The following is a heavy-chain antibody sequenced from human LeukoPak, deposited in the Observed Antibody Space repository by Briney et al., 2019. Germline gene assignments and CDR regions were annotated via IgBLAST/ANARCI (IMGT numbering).Heavy chain of an antibody. V-gene: IGHV1-69*05. CDR2: IIPIFGTA. D-gene: IGHD1-1*01. J-gene: IGHJ5*02. CDR1: GGTFSSYA. CDR3: CRNDGNWLDP. Sequence: EASVKVSCKASGGTFSSYAISWVRQAPGQGLEWMGGIIPIFGTANYAQKFQGRVTITTDESTSTAYMELSSLRSEDTAVYYCCRNDGNWLDPWGQGTLVTVSS.